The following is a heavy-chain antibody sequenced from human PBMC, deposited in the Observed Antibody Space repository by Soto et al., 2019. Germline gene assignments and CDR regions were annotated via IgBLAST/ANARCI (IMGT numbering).Heavy chain of an antibody. V-gene: IGHV3-30-3*01. CDR1: GFTFSIYA. CDR3: SRGDREDTAVVIGARPGEYGMDV. D-gene: IGHD2-15*01. CDR2: ISYDGARK. Sequence: QVQLVESGGGVVQPGRSLRLSCAASGFTFSIYAMHWVRQAPGKGLEWVAVISYDGARKAYANSVKGRFTISRDTSKNTLYLQMNSLRVEHTAAYYCSRGDREDTAVVIGARPGEYGMDVWGRGTTVTVSS. J-gene: IGHJ6*02.